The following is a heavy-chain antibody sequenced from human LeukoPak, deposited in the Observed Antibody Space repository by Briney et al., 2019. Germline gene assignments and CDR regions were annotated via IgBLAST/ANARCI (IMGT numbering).Heavy chain of an antibody. CDR1: GYTFTSYG. CDR3: ARGDLRIAMIVVVQLPPDY. Sequence: ASVKVSCKASGYTFTSYGISWVRQAPGQGLEWMGWISAYNGNTNYAQKLQGRVTMTTDTSTSTAYVELRSLRSDDTAVYYCARGDLRIAMIVVVQLPPDYWGQGTLVTVSS. D-gene: IGHD3-22*01. V-gene: IGHV1-18*01. J-gene: IGHJ4*02. CDR2: ISAYNGNT.